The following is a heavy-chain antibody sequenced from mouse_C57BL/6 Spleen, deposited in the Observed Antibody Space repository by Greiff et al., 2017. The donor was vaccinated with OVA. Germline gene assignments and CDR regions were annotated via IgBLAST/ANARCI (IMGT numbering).Heavy chain of an antibody. CDR2: ISDGGSYT. CDR3: AILDYAWFAY. D-gene: IGHD2-4*01. CDR1: GFTFSSYA. V-gene: IGHV5-4*03. J-gene: IGHJ3*01. Sequence: DVMLVESGGGLVKPGGSLKLSCAASGFTFSSYAMSWVRQTPEKRLEWVATISDGGSYTYYPDNVKGRFTISRDNAKNNLYLQMSHLKSEDTAMYYCAILDYAWFAYWGQGTLVTVSA.